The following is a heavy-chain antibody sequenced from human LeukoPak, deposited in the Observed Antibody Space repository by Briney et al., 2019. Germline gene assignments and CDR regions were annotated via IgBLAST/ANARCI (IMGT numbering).Heavy chain of an antibody. V-gene: IGHV4-4*08. CDR2: IYTSGST. J-gene: IGHJ4*02. D-gene: IGHD3-10*01. CDR1: GGSISSYY. CDR3: ARDSPRGVIISGYYFDY. Sequence: SETLSLTCTVSGGSISSYYWSWIRQPPGKGLEWIGYIYTSGSTNYNPSLKSRVTMSVDTSKNQFSLKLSSVTAADTAVYYCARDSPRGVIISGYYFDYWGQGTLVTVSS.